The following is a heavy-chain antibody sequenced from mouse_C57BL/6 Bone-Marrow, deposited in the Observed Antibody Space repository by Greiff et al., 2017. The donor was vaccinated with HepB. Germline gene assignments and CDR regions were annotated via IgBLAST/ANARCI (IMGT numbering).Heavy chain of an antibody. V-gene: IGHV5-2*01. J-gene: IGHJ2*01. CDR2: INSDGGSP. D-gene: IGHD1-1*01. CDR1: EYEFPSHD. Sequence: EVQRVESGGGLVQPGESLKLSCESNEYEFPSHDMSWVRKTPEKRLELVAAINSDGGSPYYPDTMERRFIISRDKTKKTLYLQMSSLRSEDTAVYYCAREDYYGSSPDYWGQGTTLTVSS. CDR3: AREDYYGSSPDY.